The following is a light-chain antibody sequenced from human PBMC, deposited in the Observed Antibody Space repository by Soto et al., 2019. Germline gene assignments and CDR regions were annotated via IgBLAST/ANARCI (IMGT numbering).Light chain of an antibody. CDR3: QQYYSTPPT. Sequence: DIVMTQSPDSLAVSLGERATINCKSSQSVLYSSNNKNYLAWYQQKPGQPPNLLIYWASTRKSGVPDRFSGSGSGTDFTLTISSLQAEDVAVYYCQQYYSTPPTFGQGTKVEIK. V-gene: IGKV4-1*01. CDR2: WAS. J-gene: IGKJ1*01. CDR1: QSVLYSSNNKNY.